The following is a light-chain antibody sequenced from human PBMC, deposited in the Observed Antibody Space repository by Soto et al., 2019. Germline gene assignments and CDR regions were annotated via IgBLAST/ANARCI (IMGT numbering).Light chain of an antibody. Sequence: EIVMTQSPATLSVSPGERAALSCRASQPVSSNFLAWYQQKPGQTPRLLIYGVSSMASGIPNRFFGSGSGTDFTLTISRLEPEDFAVYYCQQYGSSPWTFGQGTKVDIK. J-gene: IGKJ1*01. V-gene: IGKV3-20*01. CDR2: GVS. CDR1: QPVSSNF. CDR3: QQYGSSPWT.